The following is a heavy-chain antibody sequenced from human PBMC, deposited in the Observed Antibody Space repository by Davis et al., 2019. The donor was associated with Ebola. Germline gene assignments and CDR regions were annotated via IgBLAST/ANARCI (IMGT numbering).Heavy chain of an antibody. V-gene: IGHV4-4*07. CDR3: VRDGCPGGSCYCGDY. D-gene: IGHD2-15*01. CDR2: IYTSGRT. Sequence: PSETLSLTCTVSGGSISSHYWSWIRQPAGKRLEWIGRIYTSGRTNYNPSLKSRVTMSVDTSKNQFSLRLSSVTAADTAVYYCVRDGCPGGSCYCGDYWGQGTLVTVSS. J-gene: IGHJ4*02. CDR1: GGSISSHY.